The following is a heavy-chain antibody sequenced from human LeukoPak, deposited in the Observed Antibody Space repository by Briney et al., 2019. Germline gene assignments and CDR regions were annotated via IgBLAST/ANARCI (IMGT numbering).Heavy chain of an antibody. Sequence: SETLSPTCTVSGGPISNYYWSWIRQPPGKGLEWIGYIYYSGSTNYNPSLKSRVTISVDTSKNQFSLRLSSVTAADTAVYYCARSPRGGTKTYFDYWGQGTLVTVSP. CDR2: IYYSGST. CDR1: GGPISNYY. D-gene: IGHD1-14*01. J-gene: IGHJ4*02. V-gene: IGHV4-59*01. CDR3: ARSPRGGTKTYFDY.